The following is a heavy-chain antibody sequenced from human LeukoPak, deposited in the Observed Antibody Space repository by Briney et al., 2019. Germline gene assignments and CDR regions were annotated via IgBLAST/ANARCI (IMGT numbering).Heavy chain of an antibody. Sequence: PGRSLRLSCAASGFTFSSYAMHWVRQAPGKGLEWVAVISYDGSNKYYANSVKGRFTISGDNSKNTLYLQMNSLRAEDTAVYYCAKGKVNHDGALDAWGQGTLVTVSS. D-gene: IGHD2-21*01. J-gene: IGHJ3*01. CDR2: ISYDGSNK. CDR3: AKGKVNHDGALDA. V-gene: IGHV3-30-3*01. CDR1: GFTFSSYA.